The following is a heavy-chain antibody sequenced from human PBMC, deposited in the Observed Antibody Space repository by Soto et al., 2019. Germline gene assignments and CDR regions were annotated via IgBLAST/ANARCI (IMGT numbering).Heavy chain of an antibody. J-gene: IGHJ4*02. CDR1: GFTFSDYY. D-gene: IGHD6-13*01. V-gene: IGHV3-11*06. CDR2: ISSSSSYT. CDR3: ARCGKAAAGLYYFDY. Sequence: GGSLRLSCAASGFTFSDYYMSWIRQAPGKGLEWVSYISSSSSYTNYADSVKGRFTISRDNAKNSLYLQMNSLRAEDTAVYYCARCGKAAAGLYYFDYWGQGTLVTVSS.